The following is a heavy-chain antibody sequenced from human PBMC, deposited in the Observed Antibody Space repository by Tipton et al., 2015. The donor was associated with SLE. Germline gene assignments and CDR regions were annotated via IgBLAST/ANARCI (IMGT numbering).Heavy chain of an antibody. J-gene: IGHJ4*02. D-gene: IGHD3-3*01. CDR1: GFTLSDY. V-gene: IGHV4-34*01. CDR2: INHNGGT. CDR3: ARGPYYDIWSGYKDPLDY. Sequence: LRLSCAASGFTLSDYWSWIRQPPGKGLEWIGEINHNGGTNYNPSLKSRVTISVDTSKNQFSLKLSSVTAADTAVYYCARGPYYDIWSGYKDPLDYWGQGTLVTVSS.